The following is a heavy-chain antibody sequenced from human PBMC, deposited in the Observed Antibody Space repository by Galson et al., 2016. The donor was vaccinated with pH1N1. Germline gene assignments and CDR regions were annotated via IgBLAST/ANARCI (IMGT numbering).Heavy chain of an antibody. Sequence: SLRLSCAASGFTFTSYAMHWVRQAPGKGLEWVAAILYDGTNESYADSVKGRFTISRDKTQSTVYLQMNSLRTEDTAVYYCARDSEYSGHEGFHWAQGTLVIVSS. CDR1: GFTFTSYA. J-gene: IGHJ4*02. V-gene: IGHV3-30*04. CDR3: ARDSEYSGHEGFH. D-gene: IGHD5-12*01. CDR2: ILYDGTNE.